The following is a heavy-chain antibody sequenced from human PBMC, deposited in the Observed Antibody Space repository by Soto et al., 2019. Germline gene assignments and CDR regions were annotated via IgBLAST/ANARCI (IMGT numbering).Heavy chain of an antibody. J-gene: IGHJ4*02. CDR1: GGSISSSSYY. V-gene: IGHV4-39*01. CDR2: IYYSGST. CDR3: ARQYSGGSGSYYNPSYYFDY. Sequence: PSETLSLTWTVSGGSISSSSYYWGWIRQPPGKGLEWIGSIYYSGSTYYNPSLKSRVTISVDTSTNQFSLKLSSVTAADTAVYYCARQYSGGSGSYYNPSYYFDYWGQGTLVTVSS. D-gene: IGHD3-10*01.